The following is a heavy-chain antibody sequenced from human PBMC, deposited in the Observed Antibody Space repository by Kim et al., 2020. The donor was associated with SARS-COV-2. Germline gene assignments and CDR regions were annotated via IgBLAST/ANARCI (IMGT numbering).Heavy chain of an antibody. CDR2: ISSNGGST. D-gene: IGHD3-9*01. CDR3: ARDRYYDILTCYYTLSRQYYYYYYGMDV. J-gene: IGHJ6*02. Sequence: GGSLRLSCAASGFTFSSYAMHWVRQAPGKGLEYVSAISSNGGSTYYANSVKGRFTISRDNSKNTLYLQMGSLRAEDMAVYYCARDRYYDILTCYYTLSRQYYYYYYGMDVWGQGTTVTVSS. V-gene: IGHV3-64*01. CDR1: GFTFSSYA.